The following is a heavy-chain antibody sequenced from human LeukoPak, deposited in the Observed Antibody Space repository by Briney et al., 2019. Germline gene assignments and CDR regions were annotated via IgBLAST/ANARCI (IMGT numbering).Heavy chain of an antibody. D-gene: IGHD2-15*01. CDR1: GDSISSGGYY. J-gene: IGHJ5*02. CDR3: AGARYCSGGSCYSGLGWFDP. V-gene: IGHV4-31*03. CDR2: IDNNENT. Sequence: SETLSLTCTVSGDSISSGGYYWSWIRQHPGKGLEWIGYIDNNENTYYNPTLKSRLTISVDTSKNQFSLKLSSVTAADTAVYYCAGARYCSGGSCYSGLGWFDPWGQGTLVTVSS.